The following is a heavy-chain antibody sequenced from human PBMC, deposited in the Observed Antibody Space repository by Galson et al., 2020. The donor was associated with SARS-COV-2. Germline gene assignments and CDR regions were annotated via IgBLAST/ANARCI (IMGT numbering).Heavy chain of an antibody. V-gene: IGHV3-30*02. D-gene: IGHD6-13*01. CDR1: GFTFINYG. J-gene: IGHJ4*02. Sequence: GGSLRLSCAASGFTFINYGMHWVRQAPGKGLEWVAFIRNDGSNKYYADSVKGRFTISRDISKNTLYLQMDSLRAEDTAVYYCAKDRSSSWSGGDYWGQGTLVTVSS. CDR3: AKDRSSSWSGGDY. CDR2: IRNDGSNK.